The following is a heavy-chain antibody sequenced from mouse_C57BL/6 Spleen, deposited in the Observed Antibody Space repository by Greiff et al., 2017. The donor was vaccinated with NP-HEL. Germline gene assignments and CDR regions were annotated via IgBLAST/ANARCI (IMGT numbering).Heavy chain of an antibody. CDR2: INPGSGGT. CDR3: ARSRDGYY. CDR1: GYAFTNYL. D-gene: IGHD2-3*01. V-gene: IGHV1-54*01. Sequence: QVQLKESGAELVRPGTSVKVSCKASGYAFTNYLIEWVKQRPGQGLEWIGVINPGSGGTNYNEKFKGKATLTADKSSSTAYMQLSSLTSEDSAVYFCARSRDGYYCGQGTLVTVSA. J-gene: IGHJ3*01.